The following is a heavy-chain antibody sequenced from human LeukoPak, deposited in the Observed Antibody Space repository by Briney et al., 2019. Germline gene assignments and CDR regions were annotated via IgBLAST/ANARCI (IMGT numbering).Heavy chain of an antibody. CDR2: ISSSSSYI. Sequence: GGSLRLSCAASGFTFSSYSMNWVRQAPGKGLEWVSSISSSSSYIYYADSVKGRFTISRDNAKNSLYLQMNSLRAEDTAVYYCARDSGVGTTVDAFDIWGQGTMVSVSS. V-gene: IGHV3-21*01. CDR1: GFTFSSYS. CDR3: ARDSGVGTTVDAFDI. D-gene: IGHD1-26*01. J-gene: IGHJ3*02.